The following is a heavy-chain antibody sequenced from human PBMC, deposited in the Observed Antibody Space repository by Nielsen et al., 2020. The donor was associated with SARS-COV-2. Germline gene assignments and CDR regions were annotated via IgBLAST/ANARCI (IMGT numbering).Heavy chain of an antibody. CDR2: IYYTGST. V-gene: IGHV4-59*08. J-gene: IGHJ4*02. CDR1: GGSISDYY. CDR3: ARYNYDSGGYYYAY. D-gene: IGHD3-22*01. Sequence: SETLSLTCTVSGGSISDYYWSWIRQPPGKEPEWIGHIYYTGSTTYNSSLRGRITISVDTSKNQFSLRLSSVTAADTAVYYCARYNYDSGGYYYAYWGQGALFTVSS.